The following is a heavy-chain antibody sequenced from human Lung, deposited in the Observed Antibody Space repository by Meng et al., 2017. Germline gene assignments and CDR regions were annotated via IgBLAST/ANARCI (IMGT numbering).Heavy chain of an antibody. CDR1: GYNFPDYY. CDR2: INPKSGDT. J-gene: IGHJ4*02. D-gene: IGHD6-25*01. Sequence: HGRVVQSGDVVKEPGASVKVSCNPSGYNFPDYYIHWVRRAPGQGLEWMGRINPKSGDTHYAQKFQARVTMTGDTSISTAYMELSGLRSDDTAMYYCARDEDISAAGKLFGDYWGQGTLVTVSS. V-gene: IGHV1-2*06. CDR3: ARDEDISAAGKLFGDY.